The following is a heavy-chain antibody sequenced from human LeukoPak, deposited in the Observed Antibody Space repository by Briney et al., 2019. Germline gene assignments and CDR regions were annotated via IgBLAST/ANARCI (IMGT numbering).Heavy chain of an antibody. Sequence: SETLSLTCTVSGGSISSYYWSWIRQPPGKGLEWVGYIYYSGSTNYNPSLKRRVTISVDTSKNQFSLKLSSVTAADTAVYYCAREEYSSSSGWFDPWGQGTLVTVSS. CDR1: GGSISSYY. V-gene: IGHV4-59*01. CDR3: AREEYSSSSGWFDP. D-gene: IGHD6-6*01. J-gene: IGHJ5*02. CDR2: IYYSGST.